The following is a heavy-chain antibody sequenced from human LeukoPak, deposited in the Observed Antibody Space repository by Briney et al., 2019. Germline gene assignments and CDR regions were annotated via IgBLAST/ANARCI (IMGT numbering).Heavy chain of an antibody. CDR2: MNPNSGNT. CDR1: GYTSTSYD. D-gene: IGHD3-9*01. J-gene: IGHJ4*02. CDR3: AYYDILTGRTDY. Sequence: ASVKVSCKASGYTSTSYDINWVRQATGQGLEWMGWMNPNSGNTGYAQKFQGRVTMTRNTSISTAYMELSSLRSEDTAVYYCAYYDILTGRTDYWGQGTLVTVCS. V-gene: IGHV1-8*01.